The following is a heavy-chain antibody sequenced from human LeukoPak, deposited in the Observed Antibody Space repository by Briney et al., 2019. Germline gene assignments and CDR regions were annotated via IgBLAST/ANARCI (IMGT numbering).Heavy chain of an antibody. D-gene: IGHD4-17*01. CDR1: GFTFGSYA. CDR2: ISGSGGST. V-gene: IGHV3-23*01. J-gene: IGHJ4*02. CDR3: AREHRLTRKHTVTTIDY. Sequence: PGGSLRLSCAASGFTFGSYAMSWVRQAPGKGLEWVSAISGSGGSTYYADSVKGRFTISRDNSKNTLYLQMNSLRAEDTAVYYCAREHRLTRKHTVTTIDYWGQGTLVTVSS.